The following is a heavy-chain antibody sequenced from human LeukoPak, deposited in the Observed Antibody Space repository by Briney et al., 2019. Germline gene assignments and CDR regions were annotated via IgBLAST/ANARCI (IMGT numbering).Heavy chain of an antibody. CDR1: GFTFSSYS. V-gene: IGHV3-21*01. CDR2: ISSSSSYI. CDR3: AREGYCSGGSCYSFVFDY. Sequence: PGGSLRLSCAASGFTFSSYSMNWVRQAPGKGLEWVSSISSSSSYIYYADSVKGRFTISRDNAKNSLYLQMNSLRAEDTAVYYCAREGYCSGGSCYSFVFDYWGQGTLVTASS. J-gene: IGHJ4*02. D-gene: IGHD2-15*01.